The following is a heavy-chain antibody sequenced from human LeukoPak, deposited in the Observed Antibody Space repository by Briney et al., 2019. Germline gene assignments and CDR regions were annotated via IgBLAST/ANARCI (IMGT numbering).Heavy chain of an antibody. CDR3: ARGRPEAGLDY. J-gene: IGHJ4*02. CDR1: GDSVSSNSAA. V-gene: IGHV6-1*01. D-gene: IGHD6-19*01. CDR2: TYYRSKWYN. Sequence: SQTLSLTCAISGDSVSSNSAAWNRIRQSPSRGLEWLGGTYYRSKWYNDAAVSVKSRITINPDTSKNQISLQLNSVTPEDTAVYYCARGRPEAGLDYWGQGTLVTVSS.